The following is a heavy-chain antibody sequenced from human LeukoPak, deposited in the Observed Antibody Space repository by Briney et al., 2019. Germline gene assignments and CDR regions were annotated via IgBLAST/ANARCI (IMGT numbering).Heavy chain of an antibody. CDR2: INHSGST. CDR1: GDSITNYY. J-gene: IGHJ5*02. V-gene: IGHV4-34*01. CDR3: ARRRSVATTLGWFDP. D-gene: IGHD5-12*01. Sequence: SETLSLTCTVSGDSITNYYWSWIRQPPGKGLEWIGEINHSGSTNYNPSLKSRVTISVDTSKNQFSLKLSSVTAADTAVYYCARRRSVATTLGWFDPWGQGTLVTVSS.